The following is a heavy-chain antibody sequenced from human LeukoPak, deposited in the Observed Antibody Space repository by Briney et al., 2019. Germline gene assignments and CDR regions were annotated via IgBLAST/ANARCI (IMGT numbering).Heavy chain of an antibody. D-gene: IGHD3-22*01. V-gene: IGHV4-4*09. CDR3: ARRLESHYDSSGYPVGGWFDP. CDR2: THSSGSI. Sequence: SETLSLTCTVSGDSISSYYWSWIRQPPGKGLEWIVNTHSSGSIIHNPSLKSRVTVSVDTSDNQLSLSLSSVTAADTAVYYCARRLESHYDSSGYPVGGWFDPWGQGTLVTVSS. J-gene: IGHJ5*02. CDR1: GDSISSYY.